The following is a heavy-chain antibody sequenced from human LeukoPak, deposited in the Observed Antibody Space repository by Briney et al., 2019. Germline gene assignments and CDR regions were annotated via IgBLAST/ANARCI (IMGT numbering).Heavy chain of an antibody. D-gene: IGHD3-22*01. V-gene: IGHV3-49*03. J-gene: IGHJ4*02. CDR3: TRARGAYDSSGYYYDPPFDY. CDR1: GFTFGDYA. CDR2: IRSKAYGGTT. Sequence: GRSLRLSCTASGFTFGDYAMSWFRQAPGKGLEWVGFIRSKAYGGTTEYAASVKGRFTISRDDSKSIAYLQMNSLKTEDTAVYYCTRARGAYDSSGYYYDPPFDYWGQGTLVTVSS.